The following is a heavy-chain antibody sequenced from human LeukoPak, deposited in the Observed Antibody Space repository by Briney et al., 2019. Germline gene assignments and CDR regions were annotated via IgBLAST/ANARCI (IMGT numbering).Heavy chain of an antibody. D-gene: IGHD6-13*01. CDR3: ATSSWYRLAY. V-gene: IGHV3-72*01. CDR2: SRNKADTYTA. CDR1: GFTFSDSF. J-gene: IGHJ4*02. Sequence: GGSLRLSCAASGFTFSDSFMSWVRQAPGKGLEWVGRSRNKADTYTAEYAASVKGRFTISRDESKNSLYLQISSLETEDAAVYYCATSSWYRLAYWGQGSLVTVSS.